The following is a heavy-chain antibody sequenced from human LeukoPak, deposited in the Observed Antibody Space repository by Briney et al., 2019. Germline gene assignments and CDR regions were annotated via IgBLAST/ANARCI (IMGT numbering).Heavy chain of an antibody. V-gene: IGHV3-48*04. CDR3: ARDSIAAAGTVWFDP. CDR2: ISYGSTII. CDR1: GFTFSSYS. D-gene: IGHD6-13*01. Sequence: SGGSLRLSCAASGFTFSSYSMNWVRQAPGKGLEWVSYISYGSTIIHYADSVEGRFTISRDNAKNSLYLQMNSLRAEDTAVYYCARDSIAAAGTVWFDPWGQGTLVTVSS. J-gene: IGHJ5*02.